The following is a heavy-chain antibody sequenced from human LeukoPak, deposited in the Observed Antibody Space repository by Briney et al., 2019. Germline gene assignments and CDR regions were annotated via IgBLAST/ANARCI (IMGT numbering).Heavy chain of an antibody. Sequence: ASVKVSCKASGYTFTGYYMHWVRQAPGQGLEWMGWINPNSGGTNYAQKFRGRVTMTRDTSISTAYMELSRLRSDDTAVYYCAKNYYYDSSGYYYLSGVDYWGQGTLVTVSS. D-gene: IGHD3-22*01. J-gene: IGHJ4*02. CDR1: GYTFTGYY. CDR3: AKNYYYDSSGYYYLSGVDY. V-gene: IGHV1-2*02. CDR2: INPNSGGT.